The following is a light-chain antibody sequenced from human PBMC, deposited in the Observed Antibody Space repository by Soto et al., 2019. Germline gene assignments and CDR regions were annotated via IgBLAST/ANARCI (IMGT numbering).Light chain of an antibody. CDR2: SND. V-gene: IGLV1-44*01. CDR3: AAWDDTLKGV. Sequence: QSVLTQPPSASGTPGQRVTISCSGSRSNIGSNSVNWYQQLPGTAPKLLIYSNDQRPSGVPDRFSGSKSDTSASLAISGLQSEDGADYYCAAWDDTLKGVFGTGTKVTVL. J-gene: IGLJ1*01. CDR1: RSNIGSNS.